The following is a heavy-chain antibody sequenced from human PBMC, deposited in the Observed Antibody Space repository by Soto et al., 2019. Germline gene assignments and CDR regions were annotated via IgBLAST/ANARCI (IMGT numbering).Heavy chain of an antibody. CDR1: GYTLTELS. Sequence: ASVKVSCKVSGYTLTELSMHWVRQAPGKGLEWMGGFDPEDGETIYAQKFQGRVTMTEDTSTDTAYMELSSLRSEDTAVYYCATRAIAARPNNWFDPWGQGTLVTVSS. CDR3: ATRAIAARPNNWFDP. CDR2: FDPEDGET. D-gene: IGHD6-6*01. V-gene: IGHV1-24*01. J-gene: IGHJ5*02.